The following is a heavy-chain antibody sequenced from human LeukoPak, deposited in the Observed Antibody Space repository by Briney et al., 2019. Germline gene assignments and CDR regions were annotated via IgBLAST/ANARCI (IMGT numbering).Heavy chain of an antibody. Sequence: GGSLRLSCAASGCTLSDYYMSWIRLAPGKGLEWVSYISSSSSYTKYADSVKGRFTISRDNAKNSLYLQMNSLRADDTAVYYCARDGIVARPIGCWGQGALVTVSS. CDR3: ARDGIVARPIGC. CDR2: ISSSSSYT. V-gene: IGHV3-11*06. CDR1: GCTLSDYY. D-gene: IGHD6-6*01. J-gene: IGHJ4*02.